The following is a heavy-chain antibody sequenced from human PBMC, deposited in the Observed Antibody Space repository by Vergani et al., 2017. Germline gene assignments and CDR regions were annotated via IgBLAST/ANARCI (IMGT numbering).Heavy chain of an antibody. Sequence: EVQLVESGGGVVRPGGSLRLSCAASGFTFDDYGMSWVRQAPGKWLEWVSGINWNGGSTGYADSVKGRFTISRDNAKNSLYLQMNSLRAEDTALYYCARVGYYDSSDLRAFDIWGQGTMVTVSS. D-gene: IGHD3-22*01. CDR2: INWNGGST. CDR1: GFTFDDYG. CDR3: ARVGYYDSSDLRAFDI. J-gene: IGHJ3*02. V-gene: IGHV3-20*04.